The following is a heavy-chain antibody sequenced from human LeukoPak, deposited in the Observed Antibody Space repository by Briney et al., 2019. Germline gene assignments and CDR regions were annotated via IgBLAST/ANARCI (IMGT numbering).Heavy chain of an antibody. D-gene: IGHD2-21*01. Sequence: GGSLRLSCAASGFTVSSDYMNWVRQAPGKGLEWVSSISNRGTYIYYADSVKGRFTISRDNAKNSLYLQMNSLRVEDTALYYCARLEGGSDWYYFDHWGQGTQVTVSS. CDR1: GFTVSSDY. V-gene: IGHV3-21*01. CDR2: ISNRGTYI. J-gene: IGHJ4*02. CDR3: ARLEGGSDWYYFDH.